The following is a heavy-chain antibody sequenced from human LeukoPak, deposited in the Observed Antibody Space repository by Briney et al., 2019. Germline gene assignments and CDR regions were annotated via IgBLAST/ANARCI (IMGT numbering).Heavy chain of an antibody. Sequence: SETLSLTCAVYGGSFSGYYWSWIRQPPGKGLEWIGEINHSGSTNYNPSLKSRVTISVDTSKNQFSLKLSSVTAADTAVYYRARVVTKYYYGSSGSSVDPWGQGTLVTVSS. V-gene: IGHV4-34*01. CDR1: GGSFSGYY. J-gene: IGHJ5*02. CDR3: ARVVTKYYYGSSGSSVDP. D-gene: IGHD3-22*01. CDR2: INHSGST.